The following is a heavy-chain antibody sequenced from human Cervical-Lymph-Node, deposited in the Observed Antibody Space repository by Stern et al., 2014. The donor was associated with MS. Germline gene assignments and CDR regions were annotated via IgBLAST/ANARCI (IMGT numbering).Heavy chain of an antibody. Sequence: VQLVESGAEVKKPGASVRVSCKASGYTFTSYGISWVRQAPGQGLEWLGWIRAYNGNTNYAQKVQGRVTMTTDTSTRTAYMERGSLRSDDTGVYYCARGLLGSGNAFDIWGQGTMVTVSS. D-gene: IGHD1-26*01. CDR3: ARGLLGSGNAFDI. J-gene: IGHJ3*02. CDR2: IRAYNGNT. V-gene: IGHV1-18*01. CDR1: GYTFTSYG.